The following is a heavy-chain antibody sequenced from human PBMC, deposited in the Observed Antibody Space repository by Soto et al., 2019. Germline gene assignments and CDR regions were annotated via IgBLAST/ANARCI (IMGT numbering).Heavy chain of an antibody. Sequence: QVPLVQSGAEVKKPGASVKVSCKASGYTFTGYYMHWVRQAPGQGLEWMGWINPNSGGTNYAQKFQGRVTMTRDTSISTAYMELSRLRSDDTAVYYCARDHYDILTGPGPTFDPWGQGTLVTVSS. CDR3: ARDHYDILTGPGPTFDP. D-gene: IGHD3-9*01. CDR2: INPNSGGT. CDR1: GYTFTGYY. V-gene: IGHV1-2*02. J-gene: IGHJ5*02.